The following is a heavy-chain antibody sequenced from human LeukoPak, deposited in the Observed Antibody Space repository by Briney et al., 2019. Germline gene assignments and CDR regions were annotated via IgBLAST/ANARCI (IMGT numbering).Heavy chain of an antibody. Sequence: SQTLSLTCTVSGASFNSDDQYWNWIRQSPGKGLEWIGSIHPSGMLYNNPTLESRVTMSRDTSKNQFSLNLNSVAAADTAVYFGSRGLDSRKLGYWGQGIWVTVSS. V-gene: IGHV4-31*03. D-gene: IGHD3-22*01. CDR2: IHPSGML. CDR3: SRGLDSRKLGY. CDR1: GASFNSDDQY. J-gene: IGHJ4*02.